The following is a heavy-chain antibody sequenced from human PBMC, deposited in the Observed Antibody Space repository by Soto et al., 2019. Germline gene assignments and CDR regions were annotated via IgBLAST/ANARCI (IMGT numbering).Heavy chain of an antibody. Sequence: SETLSLTYAVYGGSFSGYYWSWIRQPPGKGLEWIGYIYYSGSTNYNPSLKSRVTISVDTSKNQFSLKLSSVTAADTAVYYCAGADIVATTIDYWGQGTLVTVSS. J-gene: IGHJ4*02. V-gene: IGHV4-59*08. CDR1: GGSFSGYY. CDR2: IYYSGST. D-gene: IGHD5-12*01. CDR3: AGADIVATTIDY.